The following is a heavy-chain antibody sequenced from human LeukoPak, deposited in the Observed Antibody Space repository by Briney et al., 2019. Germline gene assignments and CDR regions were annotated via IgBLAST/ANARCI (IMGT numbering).Heavy chain of an antibody. D-gene: IGHD1-26*01. CDR1: GFTVSSNY. Sequence: GGSLRLSCAASGFTVSSNYMSWVRQAPGKGLEWVSVIYSGGSTYYADSVKGRFTISRHNSKNTLYLQMNSLRAEDTAVYYCAREARYPNYYYYYGMDVWGQGTTVTVSS. V-gene: IGHV3-53*04. CDR3: AREARYPNYYYYYGMDV. CDR2: IYSGGST. J-gene: IGHJ6*02.